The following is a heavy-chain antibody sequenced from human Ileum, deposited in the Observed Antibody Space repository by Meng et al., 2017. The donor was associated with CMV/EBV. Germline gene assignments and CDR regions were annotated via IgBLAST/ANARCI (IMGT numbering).Heavy chain of an antibody. Sequence: QLQESGPGLVKPSKTLSSTCTVSGGSISNGSYYWRWIRQPPGKGLEWVASIYYIGNTYHNPSLKGRVSISLDTSKNQFSLKMITVTAADTAVYYCARIAGGSTPLDYWGQGTLVTVSS. J-gene: IGHJ4*02. V-gene: IGHV4-39*07. CDR1: GGSISNGSYY. CDR3: ARIAGGSTPLDY. CDR2: IYYIGNT. D-gene: IGHD3-16*01.